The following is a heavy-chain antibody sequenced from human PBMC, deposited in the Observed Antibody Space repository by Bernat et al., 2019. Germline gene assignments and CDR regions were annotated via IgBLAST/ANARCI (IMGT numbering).Heavy chain of an antibody. D-gene: IGHD2-15*01. CDR2: ISYDGSNK. V-gene: IGHV3-30-3*01. J-gene: IGHJ4*02. Sequence: VQLLESGGGLVQPGGSLRLSCAASGFTFSSYAMHWVRQAPGKGLEWVAVISYDGSNKYYADSVKGRFTISRDNSKNTLYLQMNSLRAADTAVYYCARDCSGGSCFDYWGQGTLVTVSS. CDR1: GFTFSSYA. CDR3: ARDCSGGSCFDY.